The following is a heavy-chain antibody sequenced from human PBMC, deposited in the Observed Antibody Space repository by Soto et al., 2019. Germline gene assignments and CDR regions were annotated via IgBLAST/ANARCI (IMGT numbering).Heavy chain of an antibody. CDR3: ARHARYSSGWYWFDP. CDR2: IYYSGST. CDR1: GGSISSSSYY. J-gene: IGHJ5*02. V-gene: IGHV4-39*01. D-gene: IGHD6-19*01. Sequence: QLQLQESGPGLVKPSETLSLTCTVSGGSISSSSYYWGWIRQPPGKGLEWIGSIYYSGSTYYNPSLKSRVTISVDTSKNQFSLKLSSVTAADTAVYYCARHARYSSGWYWFDPWGQGTLVTVSS.